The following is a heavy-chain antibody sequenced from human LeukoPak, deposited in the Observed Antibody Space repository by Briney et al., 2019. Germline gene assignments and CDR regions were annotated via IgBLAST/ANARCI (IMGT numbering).Heavy chain of an antibody. CDR3: ARDSSGWYGYFDY. CDR2: IYSGGST. V-gene: IGHV3-66*01. Sequence: GRSLRLSCAASGFTVSSNYMSWVRQAPGKGLEWVSVIYSGGSTYYADSVKGRFTISRDNSTNTLYLQMNSLRAEDTAVYYCARDSSGWYGYFDYWGQGTLVTVSS. D-gene: IGHD6-19*01. CDR1: GFTVSSNY. J-gene: IGHJ4*02.